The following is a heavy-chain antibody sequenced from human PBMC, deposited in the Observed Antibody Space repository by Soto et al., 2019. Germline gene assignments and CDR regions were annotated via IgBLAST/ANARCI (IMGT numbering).Heavy chain of an antibody. CDR3: ARDPGIAAAGHYYYYYGMDV. V-gene: IGHV4-61*01. D-gene: IGHD6-13*01. CDR1: GGSVSSGSYY. CDR2: IYYSGST. Sequence: QVQLQESGPGLVKPSETLSLTCTVSGGSVSSGSYYWSWIRQPPGKGLEWIGYIYYSGSTNYNPSLKSRVTISVDTSKNQFSLKLSSVTAADTAVYYCARDPGIAAAGHYYYYYGMDVWGQGTTVTVSS. J-gene: IGHJ6*02.